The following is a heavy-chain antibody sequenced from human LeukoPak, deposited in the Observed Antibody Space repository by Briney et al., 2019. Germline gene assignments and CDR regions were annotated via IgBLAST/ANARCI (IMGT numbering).Heavy chain of an antibody. CDR2: ISYDGSNK. CDR3: ARDATGDGDLEY. J-gene: IGHJ4*02. V-gene: IGHV3-30*03. CDR1: GFTFSSHN. D-gene: IGHD4-17*01. Sequence: GGSLRLSCAASGFTFSSHNMNWVRQAPMKGLEWVAVISYDGSNKYYADSVKGRFTISRDNSKNTLYLQMNSLRAEDTAVYYCARDATGDGDLEYWGQGTLVTVSP.